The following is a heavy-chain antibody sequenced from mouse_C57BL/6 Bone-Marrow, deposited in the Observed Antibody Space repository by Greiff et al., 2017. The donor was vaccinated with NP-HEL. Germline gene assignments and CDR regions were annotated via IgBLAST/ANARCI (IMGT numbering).Heavy chain of an antibody. Sequence: EVKLVESGGGLVQPGESLKLSCESNEYEFPSHDMSWVRKTPEKRLELVAAINSDGGSTYYPDTMERRFIISRDNTKETLYLQKSSLRSEDTALYYCARPCTTVVATVDDYWGQGTTLTVSS. CDR1: EYEFPSHD. CDR3: ARPCTTVVATVDDY. V-gene: IGHV5-2*01. CDR2: INSDGGST. J-gene: IGHJ2*01. D-gene: IGHD1-1*01.